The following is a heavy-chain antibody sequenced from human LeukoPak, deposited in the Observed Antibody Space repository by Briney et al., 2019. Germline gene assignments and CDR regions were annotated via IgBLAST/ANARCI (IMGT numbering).Heavy chain of an antibody. CDR1: GFTFSSYW. J-gene: IGHJ5*02. CDR2: IESDGST. D-gene: IGHD3-10*01. V-gene: IGHV3-74*01. Sequence: GALRLSCAASGFTFSSYWMHWVRQTPGKGLVWVSRIESDGSTIYADSVRGRFTISRDNAKNMVYLQMNSLRAEDTAMYYCARATTYFYGSVTYDWFDPWGQGTLVTVSS. CDR3: ARATTYFYGSVTYDWFDP.